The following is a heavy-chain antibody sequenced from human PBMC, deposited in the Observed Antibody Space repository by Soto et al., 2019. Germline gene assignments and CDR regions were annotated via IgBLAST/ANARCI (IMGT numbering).Heavy chain of an antibody. CDR1: GFIFSNNG. J-gene: IGHJ5*02. V-gene: IGHV3-30*02. D-gene: IGHD3-10*02. CDR3: TIVRVADSALDR. Sequence: QTGGSLRLSCVVSGFIFSNNGMHWVRQTPGKGLEWVAFMSYDGSDTFYADSVKGRFTISRDNSKNTLFLHMSNLRAEDTAMYDCTIVRVADSALDRWGQGTLVTVSS. CDR2: MSYDGSDT.